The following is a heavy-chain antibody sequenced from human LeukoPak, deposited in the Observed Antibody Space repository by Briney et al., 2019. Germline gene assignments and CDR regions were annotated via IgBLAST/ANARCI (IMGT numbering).Heavy chain of an antibody. Sequence: GGSLRLSCAASGFTFSSYAMSWVRQAPGKGLEWVSAISGSGGSTHYADSVKGRFTISRDNSKNTLYLQMNSLRAEDTAVYYCAKDAFYCSSTSCYAFDYWGQGTLVTVSS. V-gene: IGHV3-23*01. CDR2: ISGSGGST. CDR3: AKDAFYCSSTSCYAFDY. D-gene: IGHD2-2*01. J-gene: IGHJ4*02. CDR1: GFTFSSYA.